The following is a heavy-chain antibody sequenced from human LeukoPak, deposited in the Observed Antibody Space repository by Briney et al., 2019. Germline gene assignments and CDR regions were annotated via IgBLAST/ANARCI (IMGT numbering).Heavy chain of an antibody. V-gene: IGHV4-59*01. J-gene: IGHJ5*02. CDR1: GGSISSYY. Sequence: PSETLSLTCTVSGGSISSYYWSWIRQPPWKGLEWIGYIYYSGSTNYNPSLKSRVTISVDTSKNQFSLKLSSVTAADTAVYYCARVLLSNYDFWSGYSNWFDPWGQGTLVTVSS. CDR3: ARVLLSNYDFWSGYSNWFDP. D-gene: IGHD3-3*01. CDR2: IYYSGST.